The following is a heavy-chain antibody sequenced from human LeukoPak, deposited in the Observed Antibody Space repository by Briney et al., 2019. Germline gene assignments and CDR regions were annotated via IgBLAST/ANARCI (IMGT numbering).Heavy chain of an antibody. D-gene: IGHD2-21*02. Sequence: PGGSLRLSCADSGFTFSRYSMNWVRQAPGKGLEWVSSVSSGSSHIFYADSVKGRFTISRDNAKNSLYLQMNSLRAEDTAVYYCAKEAYCGGDCYFDYWGQGTLVTVSS. CDR3: AKEAYCGGDCYFDY. V-gene: IGHV3-21*01. J-gene: IGHJ4*02. CDR2: VSSGSSHI. CDR1: GFTFSRYS.